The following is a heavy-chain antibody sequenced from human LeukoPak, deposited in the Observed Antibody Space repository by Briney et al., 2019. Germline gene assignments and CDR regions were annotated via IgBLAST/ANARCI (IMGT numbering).Heavy chain of an antibody. D-gene: IGHD2-8*01. Sequence: GGSLRLSCAASGFTFSTYAMSWVRQAPGKGLEWVSTISGSGDSTYYTDSVKGRFTISRDNSKNTLYLQMNSLRAEDTAVYYCARDLRGPNKVYAISYYMDVWGKGTTVTVSS. V-gene: IGHV3-23*01. CDR3: ARDLRGPNKVYAISYYMDV. CDR2: ISGSGDST. J-gene: IGHJ6*03. CDR1: GFTFSTYA.